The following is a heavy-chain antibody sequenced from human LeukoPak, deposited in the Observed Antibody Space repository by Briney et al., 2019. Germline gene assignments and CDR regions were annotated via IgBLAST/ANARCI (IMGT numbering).Heavy chain of an antibody. V-gene: IGHV3-30-3*01. Sequence: GGSLRLSCAASGFTFSSYAMHWVRQAPGKGLEWVAVISYDGSNKYYADSVKGRFTISRDNSKNTLYLQMNSLRAEDTAVYYCARDYQGGARWWENPGTEHHLTYFDYWGQGTLVTVSS. J-gene: IGHJ4*02. CDR2: ISYDGSNK. CDR1: GFTFSSYA. D-gene: IGHD1-26*01. CDR3: ARDYQGGARWWENPGTEHHLTYFDY.